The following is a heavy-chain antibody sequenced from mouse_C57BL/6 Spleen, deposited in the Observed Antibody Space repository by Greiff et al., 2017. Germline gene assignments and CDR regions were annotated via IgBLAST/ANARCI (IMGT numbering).Heavy chain of an antibody. CDR1: GFTFSSYG. CDR2: ISSGGSYT. D-gene: IGHD1-1*01. J-gene: IGHJ4*01. CDR3: AREGTTVVAKAMDY. V-gene: IGHV5-6*01. Sequence: EVNLVESGGDLVKPGGSLKLSCAASGFTFSSYGMSWVRQTPDKRLEWVATISSGGSYTYYPDSVKGRFTISRDNAKNTLYLQMSSLKSEDTAMDYCAREGTTVVAKAMDYWGQGTSVTVSS.